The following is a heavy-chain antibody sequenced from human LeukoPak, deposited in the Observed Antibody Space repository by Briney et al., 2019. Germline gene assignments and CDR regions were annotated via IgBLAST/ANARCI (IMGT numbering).Heavy chain of an antibody. D-gene: IGHD2-2*01. CDR1: GGSFSGYY. CDR3: ARGEKRYCSSTSCHRSKYYFDY. CDR2: INHSGST. V-gene: IGHV4-34*01. Sequence: SETLSLTCAAYGGSFSGYYWSWIRQPPGKGLEWIGEINHSGSTNYNPSLKSRVTISVDTSKNQFSLKLSSVTAADTAVYYCARGEKRYCSSTSCHRSKYYFDYWGQGTLVTVSS. J-gene: IGHJ4*02.